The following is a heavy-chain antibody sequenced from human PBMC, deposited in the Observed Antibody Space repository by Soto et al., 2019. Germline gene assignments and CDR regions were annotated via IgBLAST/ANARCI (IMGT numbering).Heavy chain of an antibody. V-gene: IGHV3-30*18. Sequence: GGSLRLSCAASGFTFSSYGMHWVRQAPGKGLEWVAVISYDGSNKYYADSVKGRFTISRDNSKNTLYLQMNSLRAEDTAVYYCAKGTRIQLWLRGHFDYWGQGTLVTVSS. J-gene: IGHJ4*02. CDR2: ISYDGSNK. CDR1: GFTFSSYG. D-gene: IGHD5-18*01. CDR3: AKGTRIQLWLRGHFDY.